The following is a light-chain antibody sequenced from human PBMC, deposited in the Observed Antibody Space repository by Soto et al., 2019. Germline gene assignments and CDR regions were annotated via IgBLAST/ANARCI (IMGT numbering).Light chain of an antibody. Sequence: DIQLTQSPSFLSASVGDRVTITCRASQGISSYLAWYQQKPGKAPKLLISTAPTLQSGVPSRFSGSGSGTEITLTISSLQPEDFATYYCQQLTAFGQGTKVDIK. V-gene: IGKV1-9*01. J-gene: IGKJ1*01. CDR1: QGISSY. CDR2: TAP. CDR3: QQLTA.